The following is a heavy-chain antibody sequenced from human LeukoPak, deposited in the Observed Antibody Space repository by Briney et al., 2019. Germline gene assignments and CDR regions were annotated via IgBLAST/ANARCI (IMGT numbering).Heavy chain of an antibody. V-gene: IGHV4-59*08. J-gene: IGHJ4*02. D-gene: IGHD1-1*01. CDR3: ARRTTGTGPFDY. Sequence: SETLSLTCTVSGGSLSSYYWSWIRQPPGKGLEWIGYIYYRGSTNYNLYIKSRVTISVDTSKNQFSRKLSSVTAADTAVYYCARRTTGTGPFDYGGEGTLVTVSS. CDR1: GGSLSSYY. CDR2: IYYRGST.